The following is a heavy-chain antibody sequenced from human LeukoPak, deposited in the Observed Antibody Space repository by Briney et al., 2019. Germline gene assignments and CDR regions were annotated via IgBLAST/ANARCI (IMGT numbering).Heavy chain of an antibody. CDR1: GFTFSSYW. D-gene: IGHD6-25*01. CDR2: IKQDGSEK. Sequence: GGSLRLSCAASGFTFSSYWMSWVRQAPGKGLEWVANIKQDGSEKYYVDSVKGRSTISRDNAKNSLYLQMNSLRAEDTAVYYCARALLGSGDWSDPWGQGTLVTVSS. J-gene: IGHJ5*02. V-gene: IGHV3-7*01. CDR3: ARALLGSGDWSDP.